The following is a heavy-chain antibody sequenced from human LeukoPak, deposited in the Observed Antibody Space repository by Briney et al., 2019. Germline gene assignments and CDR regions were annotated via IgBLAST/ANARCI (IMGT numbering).Heavy chain of an antibody. CDR2: INHSGST. V-gene: IGHV4-34*01. CDR3: AGGLIGYSSSWFVYYMDV. CDR1: GGSFSGYY. J-gene: IGHJ6*03. D-gene: IGHD6-13*01. Sequence: SETLSLTCAVYGGSFSGYYWSWIRQPPGKGLEWIGEINHSGSTNYNPSLKSRVTISVDTSKNQFSLKLSSVTAADTAVYYCAGGLIGYSSSWFVYYMDVWGKGTTVTVSS.